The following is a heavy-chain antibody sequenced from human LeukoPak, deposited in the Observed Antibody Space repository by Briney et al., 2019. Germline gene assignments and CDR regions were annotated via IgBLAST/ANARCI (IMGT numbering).Heavy chain of an antibody. CDR2: IIPIFGTA. J-gene: IGHJ4*02. Sequence: ASVKVSCKASGGTFSSYAISWVRQAPGQGLEWMGGIIPIFGTADYAQKFQGRVTITADESTSTAYMELSSLRSEDTAVYYCATNFLWGNDYWGQGTLVTVSS. CDR3: ATNFLWGNDY. D-gene: IGHD7-27*01. CDR1: GGTFSSYA. V-gene: IGHV1-69*13.